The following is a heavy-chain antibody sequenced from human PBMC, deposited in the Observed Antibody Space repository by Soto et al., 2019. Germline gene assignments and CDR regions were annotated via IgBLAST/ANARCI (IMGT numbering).Heavy chain of an antibody. J-gene: IGHJ2*01. D-gene: IGHD3-3*01. V-gene: IGHV3-23*01. CDR3: VKIFFFQAEDGIRDTVPVSAFLLNRSSDL. CDR2: ISGSGSST. Sequence: EKGLEWVSSISGSGSSTYYADSVKGRFTISRDNSKNTLYLQMNSLRAEDTAVYYCVKIFFFQAEDGIRDTVPVSAFLLNRSSDL.